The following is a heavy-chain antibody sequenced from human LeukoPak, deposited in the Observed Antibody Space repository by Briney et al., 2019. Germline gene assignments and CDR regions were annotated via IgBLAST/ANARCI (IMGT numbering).Heavy chain of an antibody. CDR2: ISYDGSNK. D-gene: IGHD3-10*01. CDR3: ARGGYGSGSYYLNCDIDY. V-gene: IGHV3-30-3*01. CDR1: GFTFSSYA. Sequence: PGRSLRLSCAASGFTFSSYAMHWVRQAPGKGLEWVAVISYDGSNKYYADSVKGRFTISRDNSKNTLYLQMNSLRAEDTAVYHCARGGYGSGSYYLNCDIDYWGQGTLVTVSS. J-gene: IGHJ4*02.